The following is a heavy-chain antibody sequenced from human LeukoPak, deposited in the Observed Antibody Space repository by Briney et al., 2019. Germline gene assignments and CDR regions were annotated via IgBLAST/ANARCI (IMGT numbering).Heavy chain of an antibody. J-gene: IGHJ4*02. Sequence: ASVKVSCKASGYTFTSYAMNWVRQAPGQGLEWMGWINTNTGNPTYAQGFTGRFVFSLDTSVSTAYLQISSLKAEDTAVYYCASPLGDRDGYNEINGDFDYWGQGTLVTVSS. D-gene: IGHD5-24*01. V-gene: IGHV7-4-1*02. CDR2: INTNTGNP. CDR1: GYTFTSYA. CDR3: ASPLGDRDGYNEINGDFDY.